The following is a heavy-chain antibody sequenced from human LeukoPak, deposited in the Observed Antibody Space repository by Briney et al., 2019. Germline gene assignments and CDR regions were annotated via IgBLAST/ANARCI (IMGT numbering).Heavy chain of an antibody. Sequence: SVKVSCKASGGTFSSYAISWVRQAPGQGLEWMGGIIPIFGTANYAQEFQGRVTITTDESTSTAYMELSSLRSEDTAVYYCATPERGFGSLDYWGQGTLVTVSS. CDR2: IIPIFGTA. CDR1: GGTFSSYA. J-gene: IGHJ4*02. CDR3: ATPERGFGSLDY. V-gene: IGHV1-69*05. D-gene: IGHD3-10*01.